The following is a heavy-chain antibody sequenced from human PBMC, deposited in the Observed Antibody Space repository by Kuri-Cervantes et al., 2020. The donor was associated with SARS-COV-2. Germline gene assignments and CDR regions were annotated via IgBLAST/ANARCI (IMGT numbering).Heavy chain of an antibody. CDR3: ARAHYYDSLGYYYYGMDV. J-gene: IGHJ6*02. CDR2: ISGSGGST. V-gene: IGHV3-23*01. Sequence: GESLKISCAASGFTFSSYAMSWVRQAPGKGLEWVSAISGSGGSTYYADSVKGRFTISRDNSKNTLYLQMNSLRAKDTAVYYCARAHYYDSLGYYYYGMDVWGQGTTVTVSS. CDR1: GFTFSSYA. D-gene: IGHD3-22*01.